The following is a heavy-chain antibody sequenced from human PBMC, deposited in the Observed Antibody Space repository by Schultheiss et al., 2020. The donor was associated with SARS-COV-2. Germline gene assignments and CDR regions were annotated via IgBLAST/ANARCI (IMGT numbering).Heavy chain of an antibody. CDR3: ARSRGWYDPPYY. V-gene: IGHV3-11*01. CDR1: GFTVSSNY. J-gene: IGHJ4*02. CDR2: ISSSGSTI. D-gene: IGHD6-19*01. Sequence: GGSLRLSCAASGFTVSSNYMSWVRQAPGKGLEWVSYISSSGSTIYYADSVKGRFTISRDNAKNSLYLQMNSLRAEDTAVYYCARSRGWYDPPYYWGQGTLVTVSS.